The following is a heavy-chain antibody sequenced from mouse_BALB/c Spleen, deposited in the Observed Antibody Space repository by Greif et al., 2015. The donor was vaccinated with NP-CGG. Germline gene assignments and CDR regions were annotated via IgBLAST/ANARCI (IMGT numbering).Heavy chain of an antibody. CDR2: IDPENGDT. CDR3: NAVRLRAMDY. Sequence: VQLQQSGAELVRSGASVKLSCTASGFNIKDYYMHWVKQRPEQGLEWIGWIDPENGDTEYAPKFQGKATTTADTSSNTAYLQLSSLTSEDTAVYYCNAVRLRAMDYWGQGTSVTVSS. J-gene: IGHJ4*01. CDR1: GFNIKDYY. V-gene: IGHV14-4*02. D-gene: IGHD1-2*01.